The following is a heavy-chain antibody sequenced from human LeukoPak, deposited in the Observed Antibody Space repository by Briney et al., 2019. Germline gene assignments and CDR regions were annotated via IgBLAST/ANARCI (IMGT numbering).Heavy chain of an antibody. D-gene: IGHD3-16*01. CDR2: ISAYNGNT. V-gene: IGHV1-18*04. J-gene: IGHJ6*04. Sequence: ASVKVSCKASGYTFTSYGISWVRQAPGQGLEWMGWISAYNGNTNYAQKLQGRVTVTTDTSTSTAYMELRSLRSDDTAVYYCASGGHVPYYYYGMDVWGKGTTVTVSS. CDR1: GYTFTSYG. CDR3: ASGGHVPYYYYGMDV.